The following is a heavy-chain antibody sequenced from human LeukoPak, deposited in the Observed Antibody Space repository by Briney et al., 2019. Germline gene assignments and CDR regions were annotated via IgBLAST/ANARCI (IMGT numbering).Heavy chain of an antibody. CDR1: GFTFSSYA. CDR3: AKHDPRRVVITNWFDP. CDR2: ISGSGDST. V-gene: IGHV3-23*01. Sequence: GGSLRLSCAASGFTFSSYAINWVRQAPGKGLEWVSVISGSGDSTSYAGSVEGRFTISRGNSKNTLYLQMNSLRAEDTAVYYCAKHDPRRVVITNWFDPWGQGTLVTVSS. J-gene: IGHJ5*02. D-gene: IGHD3-22*01.